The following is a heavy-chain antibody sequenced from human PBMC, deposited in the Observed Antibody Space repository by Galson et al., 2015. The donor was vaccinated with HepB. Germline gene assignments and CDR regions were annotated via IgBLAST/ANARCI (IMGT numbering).Heavy chain of an antibody. Sequence: SLRLSCAASGFTFSSYGMHWVRQAPGKGLEWVAVIWYDGSNKYYADSVKGRFTISRDNSKNTLYLQMNSLRAEDTAVYYCARGSVITMVRGVIRNYYYGMDVWGQGTTVTVSS. CDR2: IWYDGSNK. CDR3: ARGSVITMVRGVIRNYYYGMDV. CDR1: GFTFSSYG. V-gene: IGHV3-33*01. J-gene: IGHJ6*02. D-gene: IGHD3-10*01.